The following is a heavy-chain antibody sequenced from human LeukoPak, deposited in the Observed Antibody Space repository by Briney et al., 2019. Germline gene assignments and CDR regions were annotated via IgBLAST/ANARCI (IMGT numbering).Heavy chain of an antibody. CDR1: GGSFSGYY. D-gene: IGHD2-2*01. Sequence: PSETLSLTCAVYGGSFSGYYWSWIRQPPAKGLEWIGAINHSGGATYNPSLTIRFTISVDPSKNQFSLKLSSVTAADTAEYYCARGSVNYCSSTSCSGAFDILGQGTMVTVSS. CDR2: INHSGGA. CDR3: ARGSVNYCSSTSCSGAFDI. V-gene: IGHV4-34*01. J-gene: IGHJ3*02.